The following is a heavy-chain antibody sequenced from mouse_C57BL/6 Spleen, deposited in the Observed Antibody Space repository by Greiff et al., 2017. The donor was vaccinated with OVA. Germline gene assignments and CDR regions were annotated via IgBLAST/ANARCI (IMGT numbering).Heavy chain of an antibody. V-gene: IGHV1-15*01. CDR1: GYTFTDYE. CDR2: IDPETGGT. J-gene: IGHJ3*01. CDR3: TRARIYYYPGFAY. Sequence: QVQLKQSGAELVRPGASVTLSCKASGYTFTDYEMHWVKQTPVHGLEWIGAIDPETGGTAYNQKFKGKAILTADKSSSTAYMELRSLTSEDSAVYYCTRARIYYYPGFAYWGQGTLVTVSA. D-gene: IGHD1-1*01.